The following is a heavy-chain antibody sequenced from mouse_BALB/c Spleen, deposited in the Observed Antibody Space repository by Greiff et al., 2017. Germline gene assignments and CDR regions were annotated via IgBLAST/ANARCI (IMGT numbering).Heavy chain of an antibody. V-gene: IGHV1S127*01. Sequence: VQLQQSGAELVKPGASVKMSCKASGYTFTSYWMHWVKQRPGQGLEWIGVIDPSDSYTSYNQKFKGKATLTVDTSSSTAYMQLSSLTSEDSAVYYCTRNYYGIDYWGQGTTLTVSS. CDR2: IDPSDSYT. D-gene: IGHD2-1*01. CDR1: GYTFTSYW. J-gene: IGHJ2*01. CDR3: TRNYYGIDY.